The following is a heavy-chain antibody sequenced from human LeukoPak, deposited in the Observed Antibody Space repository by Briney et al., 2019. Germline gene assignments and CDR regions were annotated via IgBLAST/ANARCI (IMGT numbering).Heavy chain of an antibody. J-gene: IGHJ4*02. CDR1: GYTFTGYY. CDR3: ARVKGRYGSGSPYYFDY. Sequence: GASVKVSCKASGYTFTGYYMHWVRQAPGQGLEWMGWINPNSGGTNYAQKFQGRVTMTRDTSISTAYMELSRLRSDDTAVYYCARVKGRYGSGSPYYFDYWGQGTLVTVSS. V-gene: IGHV1-2*02. CDR2: INPNSGGT. D-gene: IGHD3-10*01.